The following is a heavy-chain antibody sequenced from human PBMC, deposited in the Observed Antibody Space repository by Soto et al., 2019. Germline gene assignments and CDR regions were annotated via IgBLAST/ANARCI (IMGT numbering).Heavy chain of an antibody. CDR3: AKALGELSPESYDY. D-gene: IGHD3-16*02. J-gene: IGHJ4*02. CDR1: GFTFSSYV. Sequence: QVQLVESGGGVVQPGRSLRLSCAASGFTFSSYVMHWVRQAPGKGLEWVAVISYDGSDKYYADSVKGRFTISRDNSKNTLNLQMNRLRADDTAVYYCAKALGELSPESYDYWGQGTLITVSS. CDR2: ISYDGSDK. V-gene: IGHV3-30*18.